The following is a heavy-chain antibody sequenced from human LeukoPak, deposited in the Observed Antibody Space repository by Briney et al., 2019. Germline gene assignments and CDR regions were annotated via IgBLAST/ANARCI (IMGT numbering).Heavy chain of an antibody. J-gene: IGHJ4*02. CDR1: GYTFTGYY. CDR3: ARVDGYYDSSGYYYFLDY. Sequence: GASVKVSCKASGYTFTGYYMHWVRQAPGQGLEWMGWINPNSGGTNYAQKFQGRVTMTRYTSISTAYMELSRLRSDDTAVYYCARVDGYYDSSGYYYFLDYWGQGTLVTVSS. V-gene: IGHV1-2*02. D-gene: IGHD3-22*01. CDR2: INPNSGGT.